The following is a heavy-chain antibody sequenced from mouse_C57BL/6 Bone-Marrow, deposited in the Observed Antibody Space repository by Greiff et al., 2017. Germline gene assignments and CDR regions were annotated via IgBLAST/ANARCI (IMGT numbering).Heavy chain of an antibody. J-gene: IGHJ3*01. Sequence: QVQLQQSGPGLVQPSQSLSITCTVSGFSLTSYGVHWVRQSPGKGLEWLGVIWSGGSTDYNAAFISRLSISKDNSKSHVFFKMNSLQADDTAIYYCARPLYDYAAWFAYWGQGTLVTVSA. CDR1: GFSLTSYG. CDR3: ARPLYDYAAWFAY. D-gene: IGHD2-4*01. V-gene: IGHV2-2*01. CDR2: IWSGGST.